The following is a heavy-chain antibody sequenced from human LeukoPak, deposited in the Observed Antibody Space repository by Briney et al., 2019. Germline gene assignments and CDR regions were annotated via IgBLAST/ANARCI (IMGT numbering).Heavy chain of an antibody. V-gene: IGHV4-4*07. Sequence: SETLSLTCSVSGDSIRSFYWSWIRQPAGKGLEWIGRIYTSGSTNYNPSLETRVTMSVDTSKNQFSLRLSSVTAADTAVYYCAREGTYCSRTSCYDSFLDYWGQGTLVTVSS. CDR3: AREGTYCSRTSCYDSFLDY. CDR2: IYTSGST. CDR1: GDSIRSFY. D-gene: IGHD2-2*01. J-gene: IGHJ4*02.